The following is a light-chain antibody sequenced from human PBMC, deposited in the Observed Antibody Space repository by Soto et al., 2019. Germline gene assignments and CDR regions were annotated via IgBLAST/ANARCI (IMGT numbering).Light chain of an antibody. V-gene: IGKV2-28*01. CDR1: QSHLNSRGNNC. CDR2: LGA. CDR3: MQALQTPLT. J-gene: IGKJ4*01. Sequence: DIVLTQSPLSLTVTPGEPASSSCRTSQSHLNSRGNNCLGWYLQKPGQSPRHLIYLGADRAPGVNDRFSGSGSGTDFTLKSSRVESEDFGIDYCMQALQTPLTLGGGTKVEIK.